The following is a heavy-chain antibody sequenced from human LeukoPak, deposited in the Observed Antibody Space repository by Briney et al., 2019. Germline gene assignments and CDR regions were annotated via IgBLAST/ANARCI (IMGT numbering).Heavy chain of an antibody. CDR2: IIPILGIA. D-gene: IGHD5-18*01. J-gene: IGHJ4*02. V-gene: IGHV1-69*04. CDR1: GGTFSSYA. CDR3: ARDHVDTAMVGVDY. Sequence: SVKVSCKASGGTFSSYAISWVRQAPGQGLEWMGRIIPILGIANYAQKFQGRVTITADKSTSTAYMELSSLRSEDTAVYYCARDHVDTAMVGVDYWGQGTLVTVPS.